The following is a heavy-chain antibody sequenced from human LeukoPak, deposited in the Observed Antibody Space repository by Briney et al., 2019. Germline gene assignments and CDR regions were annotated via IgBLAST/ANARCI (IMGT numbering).Heavy chain of an antibody. Sequence: SETLSLTCTVSGGSISSYYWSWIRQPPGKGLEWIGYIYYSGSTNYNPSLKSRVTISVDTSKNQSSLKLSSVTAADTAVYYCARRDPSNYYYYYMDVWGKGTTVTVSS. CDR2: IYYSGST. D-gene: IGHD4-11*01. V-gene: IGHV4-59*08. CDR3: ARRDPSNYYYYYMDV. J-gene: IGHJ6*03. CDR1: GGSISSYY.